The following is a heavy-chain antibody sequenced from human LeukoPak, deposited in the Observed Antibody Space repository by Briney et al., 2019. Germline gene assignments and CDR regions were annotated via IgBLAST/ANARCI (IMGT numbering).Heavy chain of an antibody. CDR2: IIPIFGTA. J-gene: IGHJ4*02. CDR1: GGTFSSYA. V-gene: IGHV1-69*05. Sequence: GASVKVSCKASGGTFSSYAISWVRQAPGRGLEWMGGIIPIFGTANYAQKFQGRVTITTDESTSTAYMELSSLRSEDTAVYYCARGTQEYSSSGIFGYWGQGTLVTVSS. CDR3: ARGTQEYSSSGIFGY. D-gene: IGHD6-6*01.